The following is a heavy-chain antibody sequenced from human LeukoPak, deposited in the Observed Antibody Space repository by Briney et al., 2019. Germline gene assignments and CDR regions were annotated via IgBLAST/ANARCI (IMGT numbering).Heavy chain of an antibody. Sequence: SETLSLTCAVYGGSFSGYYWSWIRQPPGKGLEWIGEINHSGSTNYNPSLKSRVTISVDTSKNQFSLKLSSVTAADTAVYYCARGRTPILHYAQLGPYRWFDPWGQGTLVTVSS. CDR1: GGSFSGYY. D-gene: IGHD1-1*01. CDR2: INHSGST. J-gene: IGHJ5*02. V-gene: IGHV4-34*01. CDR3: ARGRTPILHYAQLGPYRWFDP.